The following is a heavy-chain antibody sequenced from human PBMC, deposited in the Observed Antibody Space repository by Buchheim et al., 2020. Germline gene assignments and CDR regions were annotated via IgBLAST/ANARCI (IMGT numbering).Heavy chain of an antibody. Sequence: QVQLQESGPGLVKPSETLSLTCTVSGGSISSYYWSWIRQPPGKGLEWIGYIYYSGSTNYNPSLKSRVTMSVDTSKNQFSLTLSSVTAADTAVYYCARAGDSSGYWGGVDYWGQGTL. CDR1: GGSISSYY. V-gene: IGHV4-59*12. CDR3: ARAGDSSGYWGGVDY. D-gene: IGHD3-22*01. CDR2: IYYSGST. J-gene: IGHJ4*02.